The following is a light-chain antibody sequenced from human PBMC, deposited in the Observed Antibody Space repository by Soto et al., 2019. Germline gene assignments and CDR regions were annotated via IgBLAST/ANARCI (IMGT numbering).Light chain of an antibody. CDR3: ISYTGKSASQV. CDR1: STDAGAYNY. CDR2: EVT. J-gene: IGLJ1*01. V-gene: IGLV2-14*01. Sequence: QSALAQPASVSGSPEQSITISCTGTSTDAGAYNYVAWYQQHPGKAPKLIIYEVTNRPSGVSYRFSASKSGNTSSLTISGLHSEDEADYYCISYTGKSASQVFGTGAKVTVL.